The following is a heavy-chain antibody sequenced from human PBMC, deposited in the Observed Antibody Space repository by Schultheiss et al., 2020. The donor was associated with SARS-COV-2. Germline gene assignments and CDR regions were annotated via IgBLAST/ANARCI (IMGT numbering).Heavy chain of an antibody. Sequence: GGSLRLSCAASGFTFSSYWMSWVRQATGKGLEWVSSISSSSSYIYYADSVKGRFTISRDNAKNSLYLQMNSLRAEDTAVYYCAREKRYSSSSVYWGQGTLVTVSS. CDR1: GFTFSSYW. CDR2: ISSSSSYI. V-gene: IGHV3-21*01. D-gene: IGHD6-6*01. CDR3: AREKRYSSSSVY. J-gene: IGHJ4*02.